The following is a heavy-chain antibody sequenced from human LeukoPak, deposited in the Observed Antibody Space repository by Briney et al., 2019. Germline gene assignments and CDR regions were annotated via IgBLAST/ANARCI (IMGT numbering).Heavy chain of an antibody. J-gene: IGHJ4*02. Sequence: PGESLRLSCAASGFTFSSYGLNWVRQAPGKGLEWVSTISSGGHIYYEDSVKGRFTISRDNAKNSLYLQMDSLRAEDTAVYYCASDQDGGEYYYESSGYSHWGQGILVTVSS. CDR3: ASDQDGGEYYYESSGYSH. CDR1: GFTFSSYG. D-gene: IGHD3-22*01. CDR2: ISSGGHI. V-gene: IGHV3-21*01.